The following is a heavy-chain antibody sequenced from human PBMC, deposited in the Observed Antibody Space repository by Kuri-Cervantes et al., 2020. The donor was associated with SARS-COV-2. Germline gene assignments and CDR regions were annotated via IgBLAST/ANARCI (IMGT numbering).Heavy chain of an antibody. V-gene: IGHV1-18*04. D-gene: IGHD2-2*01. CDR2: ISAYNGNT. CDR1: GYTFTGYY. J-gene: IGHJ4*02. CDR3: ARRVGIVVVPAALDY. Sequence: ASVKVSCKASGYTFTGYYMHWVRQAPGQGLEWMGWISAYNGNTNYAQKLQGRVTMTTDTSTSTAYMELRSLRSDDTAVYYCARRVGIVVVPAALDYWGQGTLVTVSS.